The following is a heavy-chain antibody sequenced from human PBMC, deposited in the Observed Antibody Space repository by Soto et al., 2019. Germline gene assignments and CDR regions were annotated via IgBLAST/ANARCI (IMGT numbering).Heavy chain of an antibody. Sequence: LRLSCAASGFTFEAYSLHWVRQLPGKGLEWVAGISGDSGSSGYADSVRGRFTVSRDNAKNSLFLQMSSLSPEDTALYYCTKRRSARPGFDAFDLWGQGTMVTVSS. J-gene: IGHJ3*01. CDR1: GFTFEAYS. CDR3: TKRRSARPGFDAFDL. V-gene: IGHV3-9*01. CDR2: ISGDSGSS.